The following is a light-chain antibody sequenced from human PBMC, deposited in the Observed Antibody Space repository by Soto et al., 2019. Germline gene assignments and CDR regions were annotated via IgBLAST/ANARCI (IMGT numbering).Light chain of an antibody. CDR3: QQYNIWPFT. CDR1: QSLTSN. Sequence: EIVMMQSPATLSVSPGERATLSCRASQSLTSNLAWYQQKPGQAPRLLIYGASTRATGIPARFTGSGSGTEFTLTISSLQSEDFAVYYCQQYNIWPFTFGQGTKLEIK. V-gene: IGKV3-15*01. J-gene: IGKJ2*01. CDR2: GAS.